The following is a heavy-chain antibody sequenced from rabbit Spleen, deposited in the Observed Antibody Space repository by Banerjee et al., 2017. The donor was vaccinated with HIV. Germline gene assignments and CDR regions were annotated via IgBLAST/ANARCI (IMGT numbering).Heavy chain of an antibody. CDR2: IDTGSSGFT. Sequence: QQQLVESGGDLVKPEGSLTLTCTASGFSFSSNAMCWVRQAPGKGLEWIACIDTGSSGFTYFATWAKGRFTCSKTSSTTVTLRMTSLTAADRAAYFCARDLVGVIGWNFYLWGQGTLVTVS. D-gene: IGHD1-1*01. CDR1: GFSFSSNA. CDR3: ARDLVGVIGWNFYL. V-gene: IGHV1S45*01. J-gene: IGHJ4*01.